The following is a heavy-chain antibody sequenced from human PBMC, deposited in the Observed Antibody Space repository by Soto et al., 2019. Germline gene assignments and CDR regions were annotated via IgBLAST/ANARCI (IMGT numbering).Heavy chain of an antibody. CDR1: RFSLSSTGVG. CDR3: ARSGHNSGFFYYDY. V-gene: IGHV2-5*01. J-gene: IGHJ4*02. D-gene: IGHD3-22*01. CDR2: INWNGDK. Sequence: QITLKESGPTLVKVTQTVTLTCTFSRFSLSSTGVGVGWIRQSPGKAPEGLALINWNGDKRYNPSLKSRLSITKDTSKNQVVLTMTNMDPVDTATYYCARSGHNSGFFYYDYWGQGTLVTVSS.